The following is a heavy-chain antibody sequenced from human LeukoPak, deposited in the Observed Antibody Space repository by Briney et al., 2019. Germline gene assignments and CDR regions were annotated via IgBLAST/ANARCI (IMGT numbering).Heavy chain of an antibody. Sequence: PGGSLRLSCAASGFTFSSYEMNWVRQAPGKGLEWVSYISSSGSTIYYADSVKGRFTISRDNSKNTLYLQMNSLRAEDTAVYYCARPHSSGISWAFDIWGQGTMVTVSS. J-gene: IGHJ3*02. CDR2: ISSSGSTI. D-gene: IGHD3-22*01. CDR1: GFTFSSYE. V-gene: IGHV3-48*03. CDR3: ARPHSSGISWAFDI.